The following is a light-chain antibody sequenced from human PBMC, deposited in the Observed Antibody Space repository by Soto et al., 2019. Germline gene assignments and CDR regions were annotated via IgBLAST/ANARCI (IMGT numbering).Light chain of an antibody. J-gene: IGKJ4*01. CDR1: QTVRNNY. CDR2: DAS. CDR3: QQFSSYPRT. Sequence: EFVLTQSPGTLSLSPGERATLSCRASQTVRNNYLAWYQQKPGQAPRLLIYDASSRATGIPDRFSGGGSGTDFNLTISRLEPEDFAVYYCQQFSSYPRTVGGGTNVDSK. V-gene: IGKV3-20*01.